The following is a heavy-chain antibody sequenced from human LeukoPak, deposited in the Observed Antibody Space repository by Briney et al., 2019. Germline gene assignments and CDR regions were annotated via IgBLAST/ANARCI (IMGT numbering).Heavy chain of an antibody. CDR1: GGSISSSY. CDR3: ARLQVVPKAFDI. V-gene: IGHV4-59*12. D-gene: IGHD2-2*01. Sequence: PSETLSLTCTVSGGSISSSYWSWIRQPPGKGLEWIGSIYYSGITNYNPSLKSRVTISVDTSKNQFSLKLSSVTAADTAVYYCARLQVVPKAFDIWGQGTMVTVSS. J-gene: IGHJ3*02. CDR2: IYYSGIT.